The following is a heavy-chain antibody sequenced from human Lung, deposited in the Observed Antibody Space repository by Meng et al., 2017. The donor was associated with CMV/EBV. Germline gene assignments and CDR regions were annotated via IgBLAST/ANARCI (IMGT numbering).Heavy chain of an antibody. CDR2: ISYDGSNK. D-gene: IGHD3-16*01. Sequence: SCAASGFTFSSYAMHWVRQAPGKGLEWVAVISYDGSNKYYADSVKGRFTISRDNSKNTLYLQMNSLRAEDTAVYYCARDPGFGFSSALDYWGQGXQVTVSS. CDR3: ARDPGFGFSSALDY. V-gene: IGHV3-30*04. J-gene: IGHJ4*02. CDR1: GFTFSSYA.